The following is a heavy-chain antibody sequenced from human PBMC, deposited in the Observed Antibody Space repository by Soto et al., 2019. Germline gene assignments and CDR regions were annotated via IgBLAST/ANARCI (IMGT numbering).Heavy chain of an antibody. CDR1: GFTFSNAW. CDR2: IKSKTDGGST. CDR3: TTGVREYPNNYYYYYYMDV. J-gene: IGHJ6*03. Sequence: GGSLRLSCAASGFTFSNAWMSWVRQAPGKGLEWVGRIKSKTDGGSTDYAAPVKGRFTISRDDSKNTLYLQVNSLKTEDTAVYYCTTGVREYPNNYYYYYYMDVWGKGTTVTVSS. V-gene: IGHV3-15*01.